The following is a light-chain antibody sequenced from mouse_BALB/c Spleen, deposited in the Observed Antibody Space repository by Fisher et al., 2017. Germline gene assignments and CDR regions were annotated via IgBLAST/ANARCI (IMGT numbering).Light chain of an antibody. CDR2: DTS. V-gene: IGKV4-59*01. CDR3: QQFTSSPLT. J-gene: IGKJ5*01. Sequence: IVLTQSPAIMSASPGEKVTMTCRASSSVSSSYMHWYQQKSGTSPKRWIYDTSKLASGVPARFSGSGSGTSYTLIISSMEAEDAATYYCQQFTSSPLTFGAGTKLELK. CDR1: SSVSSSY.